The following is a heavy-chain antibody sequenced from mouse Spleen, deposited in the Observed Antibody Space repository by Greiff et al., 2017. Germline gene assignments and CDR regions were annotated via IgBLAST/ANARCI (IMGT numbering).Heavy chain of an antibody. Sequence: VQLQESGAELARPGASVKLSCKASGYTFTSYWMQWVKQRPGQGLEWIGAIYPGDGDTRYTQKFKGKATLTADKSSSTAYMQLSSLASEDSAVYYCARAGVRREGDYYAMDYWGQGTSVTVSS. CDR3: ARAGVRREGDYYAMDY. D-gene: IGHD2-14*01. J-gene: IGHJ4*01. V-gene: IGHV1-87*01. CDR2: IYPGDGDT. CDR1: GYTFTSYW.